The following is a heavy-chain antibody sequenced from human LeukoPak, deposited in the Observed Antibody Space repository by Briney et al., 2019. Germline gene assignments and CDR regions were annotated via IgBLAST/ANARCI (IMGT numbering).Heavy chain of an antibody. J-gene: IGHJ4*02. CDR3: AILRGKGPYSSSWFDY. Sequence: GGSLRLSCAASGFTFSSYGMHWVRQAPGKGLEWVAVISYDGSNKYYADSVKGRFTISRDNSKNTLYLQMNSLRAEDTAVYYCAILRGKGPYSSSWFDYWGQGTLVTVSS. CDR2: ISYDGSNK. CDR1: GFTFSSYG. D-gene: IGHD6-13*01. V-gene: IGHV3-30*03.